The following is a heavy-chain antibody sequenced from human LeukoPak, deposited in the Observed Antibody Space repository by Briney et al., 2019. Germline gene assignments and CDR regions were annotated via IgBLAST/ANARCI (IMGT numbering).Heavy chain of an antibody. J-gene: IGHJ1*01. CDR1: GGSISSSSYY. V-gene: IGHV4-39*01. CDR2: IYYSGST. D-gene: IGHD6-19*01. CDR3: ARLGYSSGWEYFQH. Sequence: PSETLSLTCTVSGGSISSSSYYWGWIRQPPGKGLEWIGSIYYSGSTYYNPSLKSRVTISVDTSKNQFSLKLSSVTAADTAVYYCARLGYSSGWEYFQHWGQGTLVTVSS.